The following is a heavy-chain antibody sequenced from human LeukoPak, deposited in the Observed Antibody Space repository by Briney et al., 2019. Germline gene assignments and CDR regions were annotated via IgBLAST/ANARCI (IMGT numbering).Heavy chain of an antibody. CDR3: ARVGYSFSINDWSRIGLGAYPTKYYYYMDV. D-gene: IGHD5-18*01. CDR1: GGSFSDYS. J-gene: IGHJ6*03. V-gene: IGHV4-34*01. Sequence: SETLSLTGAVYGGSFSDYSWSWIRQPPGKGLDGIGEINRRGGTNHNPSLMSRVIMSVDTSKNQFSLKVTSVSAADTAVYFCARVGYSFSINDWSRIGLGAYPTKYYYYMDVWGKGTTVTVSS. CDR2: INRRGGT.